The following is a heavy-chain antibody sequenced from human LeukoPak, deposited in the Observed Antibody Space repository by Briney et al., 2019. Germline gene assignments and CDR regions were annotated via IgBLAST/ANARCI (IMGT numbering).Heavy chain of an antibody. CDR2: IWYDGSNK. V-gene: IGHV3-33*01. Sequence: GGSLRLSCAASGFTFRSYGMHWVRQAPGKGLEWVAVIWYDGSNKYYADSVKGRFTVSRDNSKNTLYLQMNSLRAEDTAVYYCATAVASSSGWYADYWGQGTLVTVSS. D-gene: IGHD6-19*01. CDR1: GFTFRSYG. J-gene: IGHJ4*02. CDR3: ATAVASSSGWYADY.